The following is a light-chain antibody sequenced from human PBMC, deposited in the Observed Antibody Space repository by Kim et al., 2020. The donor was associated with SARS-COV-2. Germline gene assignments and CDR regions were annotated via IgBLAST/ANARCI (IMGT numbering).Light chain of an antibody. J-gene: IGLJ3*02. V-gene: IGLV2-8*01. Sequence: GQSVTISCTGTSSDVGGYNYVSWYQQHPGKAPKRMIYEVNKWPSGVPDRFSGSKSGNTASLTVSGLQAEDEADYYCSSYAGSNNWVFGGGTQLTVL. CDR3: SSYAGSNNWV. CDR1: SSDVGGYNY. CDR2: EVN.